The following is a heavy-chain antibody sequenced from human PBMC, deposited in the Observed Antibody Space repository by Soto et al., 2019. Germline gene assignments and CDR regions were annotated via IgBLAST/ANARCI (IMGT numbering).Heavy chain of an antibody. CDR1: EFTFSSYA. D-gene: IGHD3-22*01. CDR2: ISGSGVST. V-gene: IGHV3-23*01. CDR3: AKDRGVVVVVTTGGAFDL. Sequence: EVQLLESGGGLVHPGGSLRLSCEVSEFTFSSYAMSWVRQAPGKGLEWVSTISGSGVSTYYGDSVQGRFTISRDNSKKTLYLQMNSLRVEDTAMYYCAKDRGVVVVVTTGGAFDLWGKGTMVTVSS. J-gene: IGHJ3*01.